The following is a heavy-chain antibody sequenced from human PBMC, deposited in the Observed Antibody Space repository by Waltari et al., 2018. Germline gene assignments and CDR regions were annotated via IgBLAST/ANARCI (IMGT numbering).Heavy chain of an antibody. Sequence: QVQLRQWGAGLLQPSETLSLTRAVYGGSLSGYHWSCVRPPPGTGLEWIGEINHSGNTNQNPSLKSRVTISVDTSKNQFSLKLTSVTAADTAVYYCARNWELRGGMDVWGKGTTVTVSS. J-gene: IGHJ6*03. CDR1: GGSLSGYH. CDR2: INHSGNT. V-gene: IGHV4-34*02. D-gene: IGHD1-26*01. CDR3: ARNWELRGGMDV.